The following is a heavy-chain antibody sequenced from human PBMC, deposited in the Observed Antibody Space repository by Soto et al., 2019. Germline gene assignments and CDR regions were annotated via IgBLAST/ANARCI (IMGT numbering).Heavy chain of an antibody. J-gene: IGHJ5*02. CDR1: GYTFISYY. CDR2: INPSGGTT. Sequence: QVPLVQSGAEVKKPGASVKVSCKASGYTFISYYTHWVRQAPGQGLEWMGMINPSGGTTNYAQKFQGRVTLTRDTSTSTVYMELSSLRSEDTAVYFCARSWWGTDRLMAYNWLGPWGQGTLVTVSS. CDR3: ARSWWGTDRLMAYNWLGP. V-gene: IGHV1-46*03. D-gene: IGHD2-8*02.